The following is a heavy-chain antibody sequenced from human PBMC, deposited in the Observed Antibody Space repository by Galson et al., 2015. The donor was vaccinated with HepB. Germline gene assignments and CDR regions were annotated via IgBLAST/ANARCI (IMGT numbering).Heavy chain of an antibody. CDR3: ARHKGCTTSTCHGWD. D-gene: IGHD2/OR15-2a*01. CDR1: GYTFISYW. V-gene: IGHV5-10-1*01. J-gene: IGHJ4*02. Sequence: QSGAEVKKPGESLRISCTGSGYTFISYWVSWVRQMPGKGLEWMGRIDPSDPSTKYNPSFQGHVTVSTDRSTSTAFLQWSSLRASDRAVYYCARHKGCTTSTCHGWDWGQGTLVTVSS. CDR2: IDPSDPST.